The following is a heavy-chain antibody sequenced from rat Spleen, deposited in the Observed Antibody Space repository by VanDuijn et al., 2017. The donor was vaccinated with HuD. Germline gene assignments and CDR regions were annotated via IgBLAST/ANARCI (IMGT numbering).Heavy chain of an antibody. CDR2: IWSGGTT. CDR1: GFSLTTYG. J-gene: IGHJ2*01. Sequence: QVQLKESGPGLVQPSQTLSLTCTVSGFSLTTYGVSWVHQPPEKGLEWIGGIWSGGTTDYNSAFKSRLSISRDTSKNQVLLRMNSLQTEDTAMYFCARRNSGSSDYWGQGVMVTVSS. V-gene: IGHV2-16*01. D-gene: IGHD4-3*01. CDR3: ARRNSGSSDY.